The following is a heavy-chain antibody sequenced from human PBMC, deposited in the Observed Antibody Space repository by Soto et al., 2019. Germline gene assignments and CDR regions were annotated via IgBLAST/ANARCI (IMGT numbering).Heavy chain of an antibody. V-gene: IGHV3-21*01. CDR3: ARGGYAASGYY. CDR1: RFTFSNYS. Sequence: RGSLRLSCAASRFTFSNYSLNWVRQAPGKGLEWVSSISSSSSHTYYADSVNGRFTISRDNAKSSLYLQMDSLRAEDTAVYYCARGGYAASGYYWGQGTLVTVSS. D-gene: IGHD3-22*01. J-gene: IGHJ4*02. CDR2: ISSSSSHT.